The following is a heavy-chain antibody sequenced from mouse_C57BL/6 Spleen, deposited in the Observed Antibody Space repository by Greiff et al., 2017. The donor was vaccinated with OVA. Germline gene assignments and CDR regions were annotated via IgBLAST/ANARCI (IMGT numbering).Heavy chain of an antibody. CDR2: IYPGSGST. CDR3: ASGNYGYEPHY. V-gene: IGHV1-55*01. D-gene: IGHD2-2*01. J-gene: IGHJ2*01. Sequence: QVQLQQPGAELVKPGASVKMSCKASGYTFTSYWITWVKQRPGQGLEWIGDIYPGSGSTNYNEKFKSKATLTVDTSSSTAYLQLSSLTSEDSAVYYCASGNYGYEPHYWGQGTTLTVSS. CDR1: GYTFTSYW.